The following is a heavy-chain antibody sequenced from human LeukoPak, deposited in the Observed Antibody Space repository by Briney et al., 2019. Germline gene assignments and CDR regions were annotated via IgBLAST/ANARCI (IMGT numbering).Heavy chain of an antibody. V-gene: IGHV3-23*01. Sequence: GGSLRLSCAASGFTFSSYDLTWVRQAPGKGLEWVSAISGSGGRTYYADSVKGRFTISRDNSKNTLYLQMNSLRAEDTAVYYCARQGQRRNTWYYFDYWGQGALVTVSS. CDR1: GFTFSSYD. J-gene: IGHJ4*02. CDR3: ARQGQRRNTWYYFDY. D-gene: IGHD1-1*01. CDR2: ISGSGGRT.